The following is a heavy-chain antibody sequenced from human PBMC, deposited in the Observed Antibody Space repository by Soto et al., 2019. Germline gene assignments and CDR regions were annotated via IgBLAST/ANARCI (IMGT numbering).Heavy chain of an antibody. Sequence: PGRSLRLSCTASGFTFGDYAMSWARQAQGKGLEWVGFIRSKANGGTTEYAASVKGRFTISRDDTKSIAYLQMNSLNTEDTAVYYCTRDTREVVGHDAFDIWGQGTMVTVSS. CDR1: GFTFGDYA. J-gene: IGHJ3*02. CDR3: TRDTREVVGHDAFDI. V-gene: IGHV3-49*04. CDR2: IRSKANGGTT. D-gene: IGHD3-22*01.